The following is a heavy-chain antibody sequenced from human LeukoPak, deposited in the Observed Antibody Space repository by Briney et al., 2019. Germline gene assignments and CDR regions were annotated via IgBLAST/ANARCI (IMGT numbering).Heavy chain of an antibody. Sequence: GGSLRLSCAASGFPFDDYAMNWVRQALGKGLEWVSGINWNGGSTYYRDSVRGLFTITRDNAKNSLYLKMNSLRAEDTALYYCARVQGSGYTTPIDYWGQGTLVTVSS. J-gene: IGHJ4*02. CDR3: ARVQGSGYTTPIDY. CDR1: GFPFDDYA. V-gene: IGHV3-20*04. D-gene: IGHD3-3*01. CDR2: INWNGGST.